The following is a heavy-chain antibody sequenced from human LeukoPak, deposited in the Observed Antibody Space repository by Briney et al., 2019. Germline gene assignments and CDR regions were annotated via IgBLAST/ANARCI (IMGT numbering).Heavy chain of an antibody. J-gene: IGHJ4*02. V-gene: IGHV1-69*05. CDR3: AREGFHGRELFPTFDY. Sequence: SVKVSCKSSGCIFSSYAISWVRQAPGQGLEWMGVIILIFGTANYAQTFQGRVTMTRDTSTSTVYMELSSMRSEDTAVYYCAREGFHGRELFPTFDYWGQGTLVTVSS. CDR2: IILIFGTA. D-gene: IGHD3-10*01. CDR1: GCIFSSYA.